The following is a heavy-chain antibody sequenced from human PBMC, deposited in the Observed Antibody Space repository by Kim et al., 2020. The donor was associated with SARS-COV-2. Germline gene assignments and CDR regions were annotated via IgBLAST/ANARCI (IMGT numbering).Heavy chain of an antibody. CDR1: GGSISSYY. Sequence: SETLSLTCTVSGGSISSYYCSWIRQPPGKGLQWIGYIYYSGSTNYNPSLQRRGTISADTSTNQFSLMLSSAAAAATAVVYCAGTCYHILTGYYPYYFDY. V-gene: IGHV4-59*01. J-gene: IGHJ4*01. D-gene: IGHD3-9*01. CDR2: IYYSGST. CDR3: AGTCYHILTGYYPYYFDY.